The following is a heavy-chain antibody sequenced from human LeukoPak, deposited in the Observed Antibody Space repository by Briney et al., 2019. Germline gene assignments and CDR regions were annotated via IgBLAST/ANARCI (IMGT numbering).Heavy chain of an antibody. CDR2: INPNSGGT. J-gene: IGHJ5*02. D-gene: IGHD3-22*01. Sequence: ASVKVSCKASGYTFTGYYMHWMRQAPGQGLEWMGWINPNSGGTNYAQKFQGRVTMTRDTSISTAYMELSRLRSDDTAVYYCAREGSSGYYWFDPWGQGTLVTVSS. V-gene: IGHV1-2*02. CDR1: GYTFTGYY. CDR3: AREGSSGYYWFDP.